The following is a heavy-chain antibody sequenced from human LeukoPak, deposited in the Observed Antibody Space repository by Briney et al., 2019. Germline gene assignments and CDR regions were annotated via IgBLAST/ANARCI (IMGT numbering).Heavy chain of an antibody. CDR1: GGSISSSSYY. D-gene: IGHD2-2*01. CDR2: IYYSGST. V-gene: IGHV4-39*01. Sequence: PSETLSLTCTVSGGSISSSSYYWGWIRQPPGKGLEWIGSIYYSGSTYYNPSLKSRVTISVDTSKNQFSLKLSSVTAADTAVYYCARTYRDIVVVPAANLEYYYYMDVWGKGTTVTVSS. CDR3: ARTYRDIVVVPAANLEYYYYMDV. J-gene: IGHJ6*03.